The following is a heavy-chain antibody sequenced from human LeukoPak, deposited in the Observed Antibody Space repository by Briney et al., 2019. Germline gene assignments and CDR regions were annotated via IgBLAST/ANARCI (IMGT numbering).Heavy chain of an antibody. J-gene: IGHJ4*02. Sequence: PGGSLRLSCAASGFTLSSYGMHWVRQAAGKGREWVAVISYDGSNKYYADSVKGRLTISRENTKNTLYLQMNSLRAEDTAVYYCAKDGGYSYGELNNWGQGTLVTVSS. D-gene: IGHD5-18*01. CDR3: AKDGGYSYGELNN. CDR2: ISYDGSNK. CDR1: GFTLSSYG. V-gene: IGHV3-30*18.